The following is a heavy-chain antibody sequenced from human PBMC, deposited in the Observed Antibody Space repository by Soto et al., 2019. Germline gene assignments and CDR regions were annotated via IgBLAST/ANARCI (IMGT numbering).Heavy chain of an antibody. CDR1: GFTFGDYA. V-gene: IGHV3-49*03. CDR2: IRSKAYGGTT. Sequence: GGSLRLSCTASGFTFGDYAMSWFRQAPGKGLEWVGFIRSKAYGGTTEYAASVKGRFTISRDDCKSIAYLQMNSLKTEDTAVYYCTRDELLAARPLYCYYGMDVWGQGTTVTVSS. CDR3: TRDELLAARPLYCYYGMDV. J-gene: IGHJ6*02. D-gene: IGHD6-6*01.